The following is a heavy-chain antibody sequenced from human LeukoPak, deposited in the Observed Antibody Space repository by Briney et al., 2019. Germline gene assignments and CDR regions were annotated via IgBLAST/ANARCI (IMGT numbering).Heavy chain of an antibody. Sequence: SETLSLTCTVSGGSISSYYWSWIRQPPGKGLEWIGYIYYSGSTNYNPSLKSRVTISVDTSKSQFSLKLNSVTAADTAVYYCARGRDGYNFLNRGEYYYFDYWGQGTLVTVSS. J-gene: IGHJ4*02. V-gene: IGHV4-59*08. CDR2: IYYSGST. D-gene: IGHD5-24*01. CDR1: GGSISSYY. CDR3: ARGRDGYNFLNRGEYYYFDY.